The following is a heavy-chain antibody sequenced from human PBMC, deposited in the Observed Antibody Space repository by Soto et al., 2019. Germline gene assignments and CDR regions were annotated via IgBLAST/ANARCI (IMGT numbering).Heavy chain of an antibody. J-gene: IGHJ3*02. D-gene: IGHD2-15*01. CDR2: IIPILGIA. V-gene: IGHV1-69*02. CDR1: GGTFSSYT. Sequence: ASVKVSCKASGGTFSSYTISWVRQAPGQGLEWMGRIIPILGIANYAQKFQGRVTITADKSTSTAYMELSSLRSEDTAVYYCARTAPDIVVVVGLQGAFDIWGQGTMVTVSS. CDR3: ARTAPDIVVVVGLQGAFDI.